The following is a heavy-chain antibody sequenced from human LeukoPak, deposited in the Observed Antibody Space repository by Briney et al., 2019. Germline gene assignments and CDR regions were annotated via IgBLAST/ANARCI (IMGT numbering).Heavy chain of an antibody. D-gene: IGHD3-22*01. CDR3: AREALYDSSSSLGAFDI. CDR1: GFTFTDSW. J-gene: IGHJ3*02. V-gene: IGHV3-74*01. CDR2: VNTIGNST. Sequence: GGSLRLSCAASGFTFTDSWMHWVREAPGKGLMWVARVNTIGNSTIYADSVKGRFDVSRDNTKNVVYLQMNGLSFDDTGVYYCAREALYDSSSSLGAFDIWGHGTMVTVSS.